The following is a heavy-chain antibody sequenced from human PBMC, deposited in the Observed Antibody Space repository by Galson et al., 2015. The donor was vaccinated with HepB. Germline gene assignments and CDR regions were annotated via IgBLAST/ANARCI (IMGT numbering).Heavy chain of an antibody. V-gene: IGHV1-69*04. CDR1: GGTFSSYA. J-gene: IGHJ6*02. Sequence: SVKVSCKASGGTFSSYAISWVRQAPGQGLEWMGRIIPILGIANYAQKFQGRVTITADKSTSTAYMELSSLRSEDTAVYYCARLVVGATGGMDVWGQGTTVTVSS. D-gene: IGHD1-26*01. CDR2: IIPILGIA. CDR3: ARLVVGATGGMDV.